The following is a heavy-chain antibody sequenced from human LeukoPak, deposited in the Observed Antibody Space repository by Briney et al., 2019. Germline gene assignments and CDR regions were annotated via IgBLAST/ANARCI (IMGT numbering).Heavy chain of an antibody. D-gene: IGHD5-18*01. J-gene: IGHJ4*02. Sequence: SETLSLTCAVYGGSFSGHYWSWIRQPPGKGLEWIGEINHRGSTNYNPSLKSRVTISVDTSKNQFSLKLSSVTAADTAVYYCARVRGYHFDYWGQGTLVTVSS. V-gene: IGHV4-34*01. CDR3: ARVRGYHFDY. CDR1: GGSFSGHY. CDR2: INHRGST.